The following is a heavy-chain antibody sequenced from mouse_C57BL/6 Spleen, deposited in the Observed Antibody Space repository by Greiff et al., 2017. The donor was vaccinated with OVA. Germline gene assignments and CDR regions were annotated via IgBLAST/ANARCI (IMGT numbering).Heavy chain of an antibody. CDR3: TTLDSSGYVDY. J-gene: IGHJ2*01. V-gene: IGHV14-4*01. Sequence: EVQLQQSGAELVRPGASVKLSCTASGFNIKDDYMHWVKPRPEQGLEWIGWIDPENGDTEYASKFQGKATITADTSSNTAYLQLSSLTSEDTAVYYCTTLDSSGYVDYWGKGTTLTVSS. CDR2: IDPENGDT. D-gene: IGHD3-2*02. CDR1: GFNIKDDY.